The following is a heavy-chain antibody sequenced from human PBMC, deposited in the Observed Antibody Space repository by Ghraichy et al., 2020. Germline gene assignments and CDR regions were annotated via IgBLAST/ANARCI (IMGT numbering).Heavy chain of an antibody. CDR3: TTDRRFNDYGDYVDFLEVDY. J-gene: IGHJ4*02. CDR2: IKSKTDGGTT. CDR1: GFTFSNAW. Sequence: GGSLRLSCAASGFTFSNAWMSWVRQAPGKGLEWVGRIKSKTDGGTTDYAAPVKGRFTISRDDSKNTLYLQMNSLKTEDTAVYYCTTDRRFNDYGDYVDFLEVDYWGQGTLVTVSS. D-gene: IGHD4-17*01. V-gene: IGHV3-15*01.